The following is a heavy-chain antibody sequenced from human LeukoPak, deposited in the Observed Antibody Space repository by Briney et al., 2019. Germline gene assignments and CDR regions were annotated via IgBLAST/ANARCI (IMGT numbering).Heavy chain of an antibody. J-gene: IGHJ4*02. CDR2: IKQDGSEK. D-gene: IGHD3-3*01. Sequence: PGGSLRLSCAASGFTFSSYWMSWVRQAPGKGLEWVANIKQDGSEKYYVDSVKGRFTISRDNAKNSLYLQMNSLRAEDTAVYYCARVFLGFSGYYDFWSGSGYYFDYWGQGTLVTVSS. V-gene: IGHV3-7*01. CDR1: GFTFSSYW. CDR3: ARVFLGFSGYYDFWSGSGYYFDY.